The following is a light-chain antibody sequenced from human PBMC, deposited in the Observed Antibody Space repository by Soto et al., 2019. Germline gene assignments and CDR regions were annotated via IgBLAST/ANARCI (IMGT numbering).Light chain of an antibody. CDR2: DAS. J-gene: IGKJ5*01. V-gene: IGKV3-11*01. CDR1: QGVSSY. CDR3: QQRSNWPPIT. Sequence: EIVLTQSPATLSLFPGERATLSCRASQGVSSYLAWYQQKPGQAPRLLIYDASNRATGIPARFSGSGSGTDFTLTISSLEPEDFAVYYCQQRSNWPPITFGQGTRLEIK.